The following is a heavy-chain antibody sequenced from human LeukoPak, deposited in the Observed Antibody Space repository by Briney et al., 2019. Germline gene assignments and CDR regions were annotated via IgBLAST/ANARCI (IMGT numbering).Heavy chain of an antibody. CDR1: GYTFTDYY. CDR2: ISPNSGGT. Sequence: GASVKVSCKASGYTFTDYYMHWVRQAPGQGLEWVGRISPNSGGTNYAQKFQGRVTMTRDTSISTAYMELSRLRSDDTAVYYCARDPTRGVGYYYYYMDVWGKGTTVTVSS. CDR3: ARDPTRGVGYYYYYMDV. D-gene: IGHD2-8*01. J-gene: IGHJ6*03. V-gene: IGHV1-2*06.